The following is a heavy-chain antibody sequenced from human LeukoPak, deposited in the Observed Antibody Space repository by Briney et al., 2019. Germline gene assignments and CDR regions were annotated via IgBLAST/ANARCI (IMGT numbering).Heavy chain of an antibody. CDR1: GGTFSSYA. D-gene: IGHD3-10*01. CDR2: IIPIFGTA. V-gene: IGHV1-69*13. J-gene: IGHJ3*02. CDR3: AREYITMLQGGAFDI. Sequence: GASVKVSCKASGGTFSSYAISWVRQAPGQGLEWMGGIIPIFGTANYAQKFQGRVTITADESTSTAYMELSSLRSEDTAVYYCAREYITMLQGGAFDIWGQGTMVTVSS.